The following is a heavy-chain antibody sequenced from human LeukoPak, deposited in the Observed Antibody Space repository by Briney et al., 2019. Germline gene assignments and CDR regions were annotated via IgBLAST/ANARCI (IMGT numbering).Heavy chain of an antibody. D-gene: IGHD3-10*01. CDR3: AKDYGSGSLEYFQH. CDR1: GFTFDDYA. CDR2: ISWNSGSI. J-gene: IGHJ1*01. V-gene: IGHV3-9*01. Sequence: PGGSLRLSCAASGFTFDDYAMHWVRQAPGKGLEWVSGISWNSGSIGYADSVKGRFTISRDNAKNSLYLQMNSLRAEDTALHYCAKDYGSGSLEYFQHWGQGTLVTVSS.